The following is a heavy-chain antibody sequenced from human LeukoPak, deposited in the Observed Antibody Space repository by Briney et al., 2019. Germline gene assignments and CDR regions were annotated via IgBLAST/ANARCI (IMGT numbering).Heavy chain of an antibody. J-gene: IGHJ1*01. CDR1: GFTFSTYW. CDR2: IKSDGST. CDR3: ARAPSEIGGYYPEYFRH. Sequence: PGGSLRLSCAASGFTFSTYWMHWVRQAPGKGLVWVSRIKSDGSTNYADSVKGRFTISRDNAKNTVSLHMNSLRAEDTGVYYCARAPSEIGGYYPEYFRHWGQGTLVTVSS. D-gene: IGHD3-22*01. V-gene: IGHV3-74*01.